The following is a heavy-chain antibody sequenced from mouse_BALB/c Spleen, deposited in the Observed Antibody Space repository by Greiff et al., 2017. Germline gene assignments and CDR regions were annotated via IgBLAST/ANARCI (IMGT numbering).Heavy chain of an antibody. CDR2: IYPSDSYT. CDR3: TRWTGKGSPYFDY. Sequence: VQLQQPGAELVRPGASVKLSCKASGYTFTSYWINWVKQRPGQGLEWIGNIYPSDSYTNYNQKFKDKATLTVDKSSSTAYMQLSSPTSEDSAVYYCTRWTGKGSPYFDYWGQGTTLTVSS. D-gene: IGHD4-1*01. J-gene: IGHJ2*01. CDR1: GYTFTSYW. V-gene: IGHV1-69*02.